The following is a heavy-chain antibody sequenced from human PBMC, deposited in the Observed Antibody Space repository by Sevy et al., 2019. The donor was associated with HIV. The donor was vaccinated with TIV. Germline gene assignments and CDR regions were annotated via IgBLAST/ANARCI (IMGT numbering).Heavy chain of an antibody. D-gene: IGHD6-6*01. Sequence: ASVKVSCKASGGTFSSYAISWVRQAPGQGLEWMGGIIPIFGTANYAQKFQGRVTITADESTSTAYMELSSLRSEDTAVYYCARRGAARQNWFDPWGQGTLVTVSS. V-gene: IGHV1-69*13. CDR3: ARRGAARQNWFDP. J-gene: IGHJ5*02. CDR2: IIPIFGTA. CDR1: GGTFSSYA.